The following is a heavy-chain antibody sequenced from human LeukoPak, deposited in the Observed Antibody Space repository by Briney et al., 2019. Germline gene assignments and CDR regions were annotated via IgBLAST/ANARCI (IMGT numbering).Heavy chain of an antibody. CDR3: ASHLLQDSSGYPPYYFDY. Sequence: SETLSLTXTVSGGSISSSSYYWGWIRQPPGEGLEWIGSIYYSGSTYYNPSLKSRVTISVDTSKNQFSLKLSSVTAADTAVYYCASHLLQDSSGYPPYYFDYWGQGTLVTVSS. J-gene: IGHJ4*02. V-gene: IGHV4-39*01. CDR1: GGSISSSSYY. CDR2: IYYSGST. D-gene: IGHD3-22*01.